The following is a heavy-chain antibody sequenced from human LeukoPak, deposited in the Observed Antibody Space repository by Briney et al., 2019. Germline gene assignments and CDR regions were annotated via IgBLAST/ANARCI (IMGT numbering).Heavy chain of an antibody. Sequence: SETLSLTCTVSGGFLNSSLYYWGWIRQPPGKGLEWIGSIYYSDLTYYNPSLESRVAMSLDTSKNQFSLGLSSVTAADTAIYYCARLCRLADPSRGYFDYWGPGRLVTVSS. J-gene: IGHJ4*02. D-gene: IGHD3-10*01. V-gene: IGHV4-39*07. CDR3: ARLCRLADPSRGYFDY. CDR1: GGFLNSSLYY. CDR2: IYYSDLT.